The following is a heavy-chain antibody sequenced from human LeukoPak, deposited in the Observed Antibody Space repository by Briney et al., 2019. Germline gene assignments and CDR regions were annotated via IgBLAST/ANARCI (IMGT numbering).Heavy chain of an antibody. CDR3: ARTLSWHDYYYYYYMDV. CDR2: IKQDGSEK. D-gene: IGHD6-13*01. CDR1: GFTFSSYW. Sequence: GGSLRLSCAASGFTFSSYWMSWVRQAPGKGLEWVANIKQDGSEKYYVASVKGRFTISRDNAKNSLYLQMNSLRAEDTAVYYCARTLSWHDYYYYYYMDVWGKGTTVTVSS. V-gene: IGHV3-7*01. J-gene: IGHJ6*03.